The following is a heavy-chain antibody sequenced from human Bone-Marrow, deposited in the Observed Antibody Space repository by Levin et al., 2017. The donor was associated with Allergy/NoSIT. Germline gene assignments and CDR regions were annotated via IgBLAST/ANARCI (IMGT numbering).Heavy chain of an antibody. J-gene: IGHJ4*02. D-gene: IGHD3-16*02. Sequence: GGSLRLSCAASGFTFSSYAMHWVRQAPGKGLEWVAVISYDGSNKYYADSVKGRFTISRDNSKNTLYLQMNSLRAEDTAVYYCAREVGRVGELSLSSHFDYWGQGTLVTVSS. CDR1: GFTFSSYA. CDR2: ISYDGSNK. V-gene: IGHV3-30-3*01. CDR3: AREVGRVGELSLSSHFDY.